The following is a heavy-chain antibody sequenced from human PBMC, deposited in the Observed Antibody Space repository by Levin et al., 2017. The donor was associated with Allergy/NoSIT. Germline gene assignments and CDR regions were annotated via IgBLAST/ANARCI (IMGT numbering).Heavy chain of an antibody. V-gene: IGHV3-23*01. J-gene: IGHJ4*02. CDR1: GFTFSSYS. D-gene: IGHD2-21*02. CDR3: AKEPTYCGADCFSLLDF. Sequence: GGSLRLSCAASGFTFSSYSMSWVRQAPGKGLEWVSLIGASGVATYYADSGKGRFTISRDNSKNTLYLQMNSLRAEDTAVYYWAKEPTYCGADCFSLLDFWGQGTRVTVSS. CDR2: IGASGVAT.